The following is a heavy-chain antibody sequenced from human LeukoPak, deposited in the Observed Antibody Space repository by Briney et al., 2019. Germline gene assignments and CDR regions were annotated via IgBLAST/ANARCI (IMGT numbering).Heavy chain of an antibody. CDR1: GGSISSGDYY. Sequence: PSETLSLTCTVSGGSISSGDYYWSWIRQPPGKGLEWIGYIYYSGITYYNPSLKSRVTISVDTSKNRFSLKLSSVTAADTAVYYCARGVTAIWGGFDIWGQGTMVTVSS. V-gene: IGHV4-30-4*01. J-gene: IGHJ3*02. CDR3: ARGVTAIWGGFDI. D-gene: IGHD2-21*02. CDR2: IYYSGIT.